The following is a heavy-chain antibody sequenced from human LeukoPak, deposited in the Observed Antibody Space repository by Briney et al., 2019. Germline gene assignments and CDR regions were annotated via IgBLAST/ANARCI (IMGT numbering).Heavy chain of an antibody. V-gene: IGHV3-15*01. CDR3: SPAGFN. CDR1: GITFRNAW. CDR2: IKSKPDGGTT. Sequence: GGSLRLSCEVSGITFRNAWMTWVRQAPGKGLEWVGRIKSKPDGGTTDYAAPVKGRFTISRDDSQNTLYLQMSSLKSEDTAVYYCSPAGFNWGQGTLVSVSS. D-gene: IGHD5-12*01. J-gene: IGHJ4*02.